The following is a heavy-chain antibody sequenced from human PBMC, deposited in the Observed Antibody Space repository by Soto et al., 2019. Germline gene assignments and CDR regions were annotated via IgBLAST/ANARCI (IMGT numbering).Heavy chain of an antibody. CDR3: ARGDYGGNSHAFDI. V-gene: IGHV3-33*01. D-gene: IGHD4-17*01. CDR2: IWYDGSNK. Sequence: QVQLVESGGGVVQPGRSLRLSCAASGFTLSRYGMHLVRQAPGKGLEWVAIIWYDGSNKYYADSVRGRFTISRDNSKNTLYLQMNSLRAEDTAVYYCARGDYGGNSHAFDIWGQGTMVTVSS. J-gene: IGHJ3*02. CDR1: GFTLSRYG.